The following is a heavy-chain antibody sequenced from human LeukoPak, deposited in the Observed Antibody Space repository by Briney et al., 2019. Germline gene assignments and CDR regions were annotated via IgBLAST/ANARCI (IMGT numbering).Heavy chain of an antibody. Sequence: GGSLRLSCTASGFTFSSYSMNWVRQAPGKRLEWVSSISSSSSHIYYADSVKGRFTSSRDNAKNSVFLQMDSLRAEDTAVYYCARVAAAHFDYWGQGNLVAVSS. CDR1: GFTFSSYS. CDR2: ISSSSSHI. D-gene: IGHD6-13*01. V-gene: IGHV3-21*01. CDR3: ARVAAAHFDY. J-gene: IGHJ4*02.